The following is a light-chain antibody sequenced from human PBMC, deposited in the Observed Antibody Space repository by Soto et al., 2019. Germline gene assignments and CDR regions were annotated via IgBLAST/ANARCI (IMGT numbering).Light chain of an antibody. CDR3: SSYTSTSPLAV. CDR1: SSDIGGYNF. CDR2: GVT. V-gene: IGLV2-14*03. Sequence: QSVLTQPASVSGSPGQSITISCTGTSSDIGGYNFVSWYQHYPGKAPQLMIYGVTNRPSGVSHRFSGSKSGNTASLTISGLQAEDEADSYCSSYTSTSPLAVFGPGTKVTVL. J-gene: IGLJ1*01.